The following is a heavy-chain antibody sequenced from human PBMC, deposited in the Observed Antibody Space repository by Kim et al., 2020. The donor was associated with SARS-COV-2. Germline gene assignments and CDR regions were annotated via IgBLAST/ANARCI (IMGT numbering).Heavy chain of an antibody. J-gene: IGHJ4*01. CDR3: LKGGWGWSWDY. CDR2: IDGSDGTT. Sequence: GGSLRLSCTTSGFTFTGHAMSWVRQAPGKGLEWVSSIDGSDGTTYYVDSVKGRVSISRDDSKNTLYLQMSALRANETAAYFCLKGGWGWSWDYWGNGTLV. D-gene: IGHD2-21*01. CDR1: GFTFTGHA. V-gene: IGHV3-23*01.